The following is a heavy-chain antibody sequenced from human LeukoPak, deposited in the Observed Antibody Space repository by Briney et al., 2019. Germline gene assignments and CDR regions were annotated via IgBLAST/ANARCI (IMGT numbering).Heavy chain of an antibody. CDR3: ARVEAGSGWYYFDY. Sequence: ASVKVSCKASGYTFTSCGISWVRQAPGQGLEWMGWISAYNGNTNYAQKLQGRVTMTTDTSTSTAYMELRSLRSDDTAVYYCARVEAGSGWYYFDYWGQGTLVTVSS. V-gene: IGHV1-18*01. D-gene: IGHD6-19*01. CDR1: GYTFTSCG. CDR2: ISAYNGNT. J-gene: IGHJ4*02.